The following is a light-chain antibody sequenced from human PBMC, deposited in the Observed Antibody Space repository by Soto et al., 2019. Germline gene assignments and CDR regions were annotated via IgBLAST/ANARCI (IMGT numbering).Light chain of an antibody. CDR3: QQYNNWWT. V-gene: IGKV3-15*01. J-gene: IGKJ1*01. CDR2: GAS. CDR1: QSVSSS. Sequence: EVVMTQSPATLSVSPGQRATLSCRASQSVSSSLAWYQQKPGQAPRLLIYGASTRATGIPARFSSSGSGTEFTLTITSLQSEDFAVYYCQQYNNWWTFGQGTKVEIK.